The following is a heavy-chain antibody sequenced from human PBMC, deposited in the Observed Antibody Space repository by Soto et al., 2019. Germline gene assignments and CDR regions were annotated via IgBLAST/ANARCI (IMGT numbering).Heavy chain of an antibody. CDR1: GYTCTSYA. D-gene: IGHD3-10*01. Sequence: QVQLVQFGAEVKKPGASVKVSCKASGYTCTSYAISWVRQARGQGLEWMGWISAYNGHTNYAQKLQGRVTMTTDTSTSTAYMELRSLRSDDTAVYYCARDYSSGGWFDPWGQGTLVTVSS. CDR2: ISAYNGHT. V-gene: IGHV1-18*01. J-gene: IGHJ5*02. CDR3: ARDYSSGGWFDP.